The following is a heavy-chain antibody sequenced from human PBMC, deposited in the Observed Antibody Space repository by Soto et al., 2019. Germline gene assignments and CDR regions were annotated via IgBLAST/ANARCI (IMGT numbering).Heavy chain of an antibody. CDR3: ARDRRYCSGGSCYSWWFDP. D-gene: IGHD2-15*01. J-gene: IGHJ5*02. CDR1: GGSISSGGYY. Sequence: SETLSLPCTVSGGSISSGGYYWSWIRQHPGKGLEWIGYIYYSGSTYYNPSLKSRVTISVDTSKNQFSLKLSSVTAADTAVYYCARDRRYCSGGSCYSWWFDPWGQGTLVTVSS. V-gene: IGHV4-31*03. CDR2: IYYSGST.